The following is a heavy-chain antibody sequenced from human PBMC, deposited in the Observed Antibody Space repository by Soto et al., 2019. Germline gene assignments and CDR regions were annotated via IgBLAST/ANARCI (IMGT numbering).Heavy chain of an antibody. V-gene: IGHV4-31*03. Sequence: PSGTLSLTCIVSGGSIRSSGYYWSWIRQHPGKGLEWIGYIYYSGSTYYNPSLKGRVTISVDTSKNQFSLKLSSMTAADTAVYYCARLSQTDIDSSGYFRFDDWGQGTLVTVAS. CDR2: IYYSGST. D-gene: IGHD3-22*01. CDR1: GGSIRSSGYY. CDR3: ARLSQTDIDSSGYFRFDD. J-gene: IGHJ4*02.